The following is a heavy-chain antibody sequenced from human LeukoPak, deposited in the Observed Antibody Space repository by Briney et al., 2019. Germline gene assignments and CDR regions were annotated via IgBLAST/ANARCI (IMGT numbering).Heavy chain of an antibody. CDR1: GGSISSGGYY. V-gene: IGHV4-39*07. CDR2: INHSGST. Sequence: SETLSLTCTVSGGSISSGGYYWSWIRQPPGKGLEWIGEINHSGSTNYNPSLKSRVTISVDTSKNQFSLKLSSVTAADTAVYYCARVGMVREYWGQGTLVTVSS. CDR3: ARVGMVREY. J-gene: IGHJ4*02. D-gene: IGHD3-10*01.